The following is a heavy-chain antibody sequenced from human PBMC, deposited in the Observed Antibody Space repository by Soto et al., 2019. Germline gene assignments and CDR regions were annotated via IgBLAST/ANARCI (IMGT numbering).Heavy chain of an antibody. J-gene: IGHJ3*02. V-gene: IGHV3-48*03. CDR1: GFTFSSYE. D-gene: IGHD5-12*01. CDR2: ISSRGSTI. Sequence: GGSLRLSCVASGFTFSSYEMNWVRQAPGKGLEWVSYISSRGSTIYYADSVKGRFTISRDNAKNSLYLQMNSLRAEDTAVYYCARDRAYSAYGAGNDAFDIWGRGTMVTVSS. CDR3: ARDRAYSAYGAGNDAFDI.